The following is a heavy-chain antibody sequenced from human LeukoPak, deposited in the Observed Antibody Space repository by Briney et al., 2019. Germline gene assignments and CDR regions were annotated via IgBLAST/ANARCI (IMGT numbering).Heavy chain of an antibody. J-gene: IGHJ3*02. Sequence: PGGSLRLSCAASGFTVSSNYMSWVRQAPGKGLEWVSVIYSGGGTYYADSVKGRFTISRHNSKNTLYLQMNSLRAEDTAVYYCARSYGGSYDDAFDIWGQGTMVTVSS. CDR1: GFTVSSNY. CDR2: IYSGGGT. D-gene: IGHD1-26*01. CDR3: ARSYGGSYDDAFDI. V-gene: IGHV3-53*04.